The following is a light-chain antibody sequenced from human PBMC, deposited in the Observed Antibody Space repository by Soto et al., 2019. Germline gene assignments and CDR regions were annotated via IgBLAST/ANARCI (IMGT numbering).Light chain of an antibody. CDR2: EVS. CDR3: RSYTSSSTGV. J-gene: IGLJ3*02. Sequence: QSALTQPASVSGSPGQSITISCTGTSSDVGGYNYVSWYQQHPGNAPKLMIYEVSNRPSGVSNRFSGSKSGNTASLTISGLQAEDEADYYCRSYTSSSTGVFGGGTKLTVL. V-gene: IGLV2-14*01. CDR1: SSDVGGYNY.